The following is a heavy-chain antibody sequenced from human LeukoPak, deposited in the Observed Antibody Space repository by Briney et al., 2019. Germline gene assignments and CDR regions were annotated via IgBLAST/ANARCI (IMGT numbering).Heavy chain of an antibody. CDR2: INAGNGNT. Sequence: ASVKVSCKASGYTFTSYAMHWVRQAPGQRLEWMGWINAGNGNTKYSQKFQGRVTITRDTSASTAYMELGSLRSEDTAVYYCARDRWAYGHFDYWGQGTLVTVSS. V-gene: IGHV1-3*01. CDR1: GYTFTSYA. D-gene: IGHD4-17*01. CDR3: ARDRWAYGHFDY. J-gene: IGHJ4*02.